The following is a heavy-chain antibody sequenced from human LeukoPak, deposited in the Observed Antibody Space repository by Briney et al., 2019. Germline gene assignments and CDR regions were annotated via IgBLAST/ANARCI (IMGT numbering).Heavy chain of an antibody. CDR2: IYYSGST. Sequence: KSSETLSLTCTVSGGSISSSRYYWGWIRQPPGKGLEWIGSIYYSGSTYYNPSLKSRVTISVDTSKNQFSLKLSSVTAADTAVYYCARQRSSWYSFWDYWGQGTLVTVSS. V-gene: IGHV4-39*01. CDR1: GGSISSSRYY. CDR3: ARQRSSWYSFWDY. J-gene: IGHJ4*02. D-gene: IGHD6-13*01.